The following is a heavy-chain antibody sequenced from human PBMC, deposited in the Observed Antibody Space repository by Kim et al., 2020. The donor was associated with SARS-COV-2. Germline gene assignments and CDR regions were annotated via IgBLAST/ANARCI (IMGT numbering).Heavy chain of an antibody. CDR2: ISYDGSNK. J-gene: IGHJ6*02. CDR3: AKDPNRQLWPQSFYYYYYGMDV. Sequence: GGSLRLSCAASGFTFSSYGMHWVRQAPGKGLEWVAVISYDGSNKYYADSVKGRFTISRDNSKNTLYLQMNSLRAEDTAVYYCAKDPNRQLWPQSFYYYYYGMDVWGQGTTVTVSS. V-gene: IGHV3-30*18. D-gene: IGHD5-18*01. CDR1: GFTFSSYG.